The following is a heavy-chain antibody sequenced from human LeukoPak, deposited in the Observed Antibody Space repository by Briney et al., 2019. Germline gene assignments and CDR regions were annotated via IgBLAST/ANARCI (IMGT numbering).Heavy chain of an antibody. D-gene: IGHD1-26*01. V-gene: IGHV5-51*01. CDR2: IYPGDSDT. CDR1: GYSFTTYW. CDR3: TRRIVGASNWFDP. Sequence: GESLKISCKGSGYSFTTYWIGWVRPMPGKGLEWMGIIYPGDSDTRYSPSFQGQVTISADKSISTAYLQWSSLKASDTAMYYCTRRIVGASNWFDPWGQGTLVTVSS. J-gene: IGHJ5*02.